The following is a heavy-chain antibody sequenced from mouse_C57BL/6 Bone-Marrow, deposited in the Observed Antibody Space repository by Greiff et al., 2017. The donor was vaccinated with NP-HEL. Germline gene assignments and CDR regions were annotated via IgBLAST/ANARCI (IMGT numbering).Heavy chain of an antibody. CDR1: GYTFTSYW. Sequence: QVQLQQPGAELVKPGASVKMSCKASGYTFTSYWITWVKQRPGQGLEWIGDIYPGSGSTNYNEKFKCKATLTVATSSSTAYMQLSRLTSEDSAVYYCALRVYDYFPWFAYRGQGTRVTV. J-gene: IGHJ3*01. CDR2: IYPGSGST. V-gene: IGHV1-55*01. D-gene: IGHD2-4*01. CDR3: ALRVYDYFPWFAY.